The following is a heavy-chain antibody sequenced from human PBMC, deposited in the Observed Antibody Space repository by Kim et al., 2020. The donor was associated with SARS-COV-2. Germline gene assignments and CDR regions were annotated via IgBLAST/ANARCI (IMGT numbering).Heavy chain of an antibody. Sequence: GGSLRLSCTASGFTFSSYEMSWVRQAPGKGLEWVSYIIHSGTTIYYADSVRGRFTISRDNDKNSLFLQMNSLRAEDTAVYYCARGPNYSPFDYWGQGTLV. J-gene: IGHJ4*02. CDR2: IIHSGTTI. CDR1: GFTFSSYE. CDR3: ARGPNYSPFDY. V-gene: IGHV3-48*03. D-gene: IGHD4-4*01.